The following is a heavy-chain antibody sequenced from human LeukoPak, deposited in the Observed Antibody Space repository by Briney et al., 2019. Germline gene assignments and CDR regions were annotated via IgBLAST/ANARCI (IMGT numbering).Heavy chain of an antibody. J-gene: IGHJ3*02. CDR3: ASELRITMVRGSNAFDI. Sequence: GGSLRLSCAASGFTVSSYWMSWVRQAPGKGLEWVANIKQDGSEKYYVDSVKGRFTISRDNAKNSLYLQMNSLRAEDTAVYYCASELRITMVRGSNAFDIWGQGTMVTVSS. D-gene: IGHD3-10*01. CDR1: GFTVSSYW. V-gene: IGHV3-7*01. CDR2: IKQDGSEK.